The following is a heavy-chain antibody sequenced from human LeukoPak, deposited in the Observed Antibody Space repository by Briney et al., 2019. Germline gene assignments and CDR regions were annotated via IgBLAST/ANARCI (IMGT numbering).Heavy chain of an antibody. Sequence: GGSLRLSCAASGFTFSSYGMNWVRQAPGKGPAWVSTVSGNGESTYYADSVKGRFTISRDNSKNTLYLQMNSLRAEDTAVYYSAKGLRAPLIVVIIPDAFDIWGQGTMVTVSS. CDR3: AKGLRAPLIVVIIPDAFDI. CDR1: GFTFSSYG. D-gene: IGHD3-22*01. CDR2: VSGNGEST. J-gene: IGHJ3*02. V-gene: IGHV3-23*01.